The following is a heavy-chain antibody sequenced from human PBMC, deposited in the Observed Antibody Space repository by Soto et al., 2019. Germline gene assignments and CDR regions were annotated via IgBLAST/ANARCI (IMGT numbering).Heavy chain of an antibody. J-gene: IGHJ5*02. CDR2: IIPIFGTA. D-gene: IGHD2-2*02. CDR3: ARDVVVPAAIRWFDP. CDR1: GGTFSSYA. V-gene: IGHV1-69*13. Sequence: SVKVSCKASGGTFSSYAISWVRQAPGQGLEWMGGIIPIFGTANYAQKFQGRVTITADESTSTAYMELSSLRSEDTAVYYWARDVVVPAAIRWFDPWGQGTLVNVSS.